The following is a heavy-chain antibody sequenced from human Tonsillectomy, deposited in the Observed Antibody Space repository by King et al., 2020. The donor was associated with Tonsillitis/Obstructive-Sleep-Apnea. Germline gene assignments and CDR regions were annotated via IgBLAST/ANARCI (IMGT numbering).Heavy chain of an antibody. Sequence: VQLVESGGGLVQPGRSLRVSCAGSGFTFDEYDMHWVRQSPRKGLEWVSGINWNRGIILYAASVKGRFTISRDNAKNSLYLQMNSLRVEDTALYYCARGLIRHKLNDRAFDIWGHGTVVTVSS. D-gene: IGHD1-1*01. V-gene: IGHV3-9*01. CDR2: INWNRGII. CDR1: GFTFDEYD. CDR3: ARGLIRHKLNDRAFDI. J-gene: IGHJ3*02.